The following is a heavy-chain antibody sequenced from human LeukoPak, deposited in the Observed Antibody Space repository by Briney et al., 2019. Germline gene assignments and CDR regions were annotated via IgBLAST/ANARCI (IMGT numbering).Heavy chain of an antibody. CDR2: ISSSGSTI. V-gene: IGHV3-48*03. CDR1: GFTFSSYE. Sequence: PGGSLRLSCAASGFTFSSYEMNWVRQAPGKGLEWVSYISSSGSTIYYADSVKGRFTISRDNAKNSLYLQMNSLRAEDTAVYYCARDRVAVAGTFPGYYYYYMDVWGKGTTVTVSS. J-gene: IGHJ6*03. CDR3: ARDRVAVAGTFPGYYYYYMDV. D-gene: IGHD6-19*01.